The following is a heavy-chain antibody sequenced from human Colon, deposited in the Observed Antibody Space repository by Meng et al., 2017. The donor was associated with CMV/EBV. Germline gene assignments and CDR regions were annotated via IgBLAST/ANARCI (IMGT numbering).Heavy chain of an antibody. J-gene: IGHJ4*02. V-gene: IGHV2-5*02. Sequence: HIPPNGSGPTLAKPPRPLTLTCTFSGFSFITDKAGWGWIRHPPGKALEWLGFIYWDDDTRYSPSLKTRLTITRDTSKNQVILTMTNMDPADTATYYCVRRSYSGQDDYWGQGALVTVSS. CDR3: VRRSYSGQDDY. D-gene: IGHD5-12*01. CDR2: IYWDDDT. CDR1: GFSFITDKAG.